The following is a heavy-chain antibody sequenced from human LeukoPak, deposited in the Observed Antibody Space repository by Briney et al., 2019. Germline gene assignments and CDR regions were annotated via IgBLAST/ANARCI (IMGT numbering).Heavy chain of an antibody. CDR2: INHSGST. V-gene: IGHV4-34*01. J-gene: IGHJ3*02. D-gene: IGHD3-3*01. Sequence: SETLSLTCAVYGGSFSGYYWSWIRQPPGKGLEWIGEINHSGSTNYNPSLKSRVAMSLDTSKNQFSLKLSSLTAADTALYYCARGRFCSADICSGGDAFDIWGQGTMVSVSS. CDR3: ARGRFCSADICSGGDAFDI. CDR1: GGSFSGYY.